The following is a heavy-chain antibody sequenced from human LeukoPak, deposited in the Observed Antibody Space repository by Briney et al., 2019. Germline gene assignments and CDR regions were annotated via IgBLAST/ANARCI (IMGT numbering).Heavy chain of an antibody. J-gene: IGHJ4*02. CDR3: AREFWNGWASMGYYFDY. CDR2: IIPILGIA. Sequence: SVKVSCKASGSTFSSYAISWVRQAPGQGLEWMGRIIPILGIANYAQKFQGRVTITADKSTSTAYMELSSLRSEDTAVYYCAREFWNGWASMGYYFDYWGQGTLVTVSS. CDR1: GSTFSSYA. V-gene: IGHV1-69*04. D-gene: IGHD1-1*01.